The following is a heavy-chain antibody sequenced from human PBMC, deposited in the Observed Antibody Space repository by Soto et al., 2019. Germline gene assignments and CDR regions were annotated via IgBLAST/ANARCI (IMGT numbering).Heavy chain of an antibody. CDR3: ARDRRLRDAFDI. Sequence: SETLSLTSAVSGGSISSGGYSWSWIRQPPGKGLEWIGYIYHSGSTYYNPSLKSRVTISVDRSKNQFSLKLSSVTAADTAVYYCARDRRLRDAFDIWGQGTMVTVSS. J-gene: IGHJ3*02. CDR2: IYHSGST. V-gene: IGHV4-30-2*01. CDR1: GGSISSGGYS.